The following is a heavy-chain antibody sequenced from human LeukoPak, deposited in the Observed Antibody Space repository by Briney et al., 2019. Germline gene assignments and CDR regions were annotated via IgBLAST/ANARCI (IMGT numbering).Heavy chain of an antibody. J-gene: IGHJ3*02. CDR2: VDPEDGET. Sequence: ASVKISCKVSGYTFTDYYMHWVQQAPGKVLEWMGLVDPEDGETIYPEKFQGRVTITADTSTDTAYMELSSLRSEDTAVYYCATVRESVGTTFYADAFDIWGQGTMVTVSS. CDR3: ATVRESVGTTFYADAFDI. V-gene: IGHV1-69-2*01. CDR1: GYTFTDYY. D-gene: IGHD3-10*01.